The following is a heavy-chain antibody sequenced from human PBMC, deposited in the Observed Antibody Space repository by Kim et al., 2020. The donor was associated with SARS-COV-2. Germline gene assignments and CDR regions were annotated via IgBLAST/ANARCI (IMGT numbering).Heavy chain of an antibody. J-gene: IGHJ6*02. D-gene: IGHD4-4*01. CDR3: ARDTVWDYSNYYYYGMDV. CDR2: IYTSGST. Sequence: SETLSLTCTVSGGSISSYYWSWIRQPAGKGLEWIGRIYTSGSTNYNPSLKSRVTMSVDTSKNQFSLKLSSVTAADTAVYYCARDTVWDYSNYYYYGMDVWGQGTTVTVSS. CDR1: GGSISSYY. V-gene: IGHV4-4*07.